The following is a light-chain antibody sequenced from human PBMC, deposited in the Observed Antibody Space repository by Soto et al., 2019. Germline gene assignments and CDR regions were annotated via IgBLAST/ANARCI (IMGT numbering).Light chain of an antibody. CDR3: AAWDDSLNVPYV. CDR1: SSNIGRSP. CDR2: SNN. J-gene: IGLJ1*01. Sequence: QSVLTQPPSVSGTPGQRVTISCSGSSSNIGRSPVNWYQQLPGTAPKLLIYSNNQRPSGVPDRFSGSKSGTSASLAISGLQSEDEADYYCAAWDDSLNVPYVFGTGTKLTVL. V-gene: IGLV1-44*01.